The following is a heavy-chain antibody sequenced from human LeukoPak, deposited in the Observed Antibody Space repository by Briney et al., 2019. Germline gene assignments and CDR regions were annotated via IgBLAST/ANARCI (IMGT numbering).Heavy chain of an antibody. Sequence: PGGSLRLSCAASGFTFSSYSMNWVRQAPGKGLEWVSYISSSSSTIYYADSVKGRFTISRDNSKNTLYLQMNSLRAEDTAVYYCAREAYYYDSSGYGTWGQGTLVTVSS. D-gene: IGHD3-22*01. CDR3: AREAYYYDSSGYGT. V-gene: IGHV3-48*01. CDR2: ISSSSSTI. J-gene: IGHJ5*02. CDR1: GFTFSSYS.